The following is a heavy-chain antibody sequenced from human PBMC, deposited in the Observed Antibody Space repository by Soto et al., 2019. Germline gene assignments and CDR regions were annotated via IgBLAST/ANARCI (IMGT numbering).Heavy chain of an antibody. Sequence: QVQLVESGGGVVQPGRSLRLSCAASGFTFSSYGMHWVRQAPGKGLEWVAVISYDGSNKYYADSVKGRFTISRDKSKNTLYLQMNSLRAEDTAVYYCAKEGPGHYYFDYWGQGTLVTVSS. J-gene: IGHJ4*02. V-gene: IGHV3-30*18. CDR2: ISYDGSNK. CDR1: GFTFSSYG. CDR3: AKEGPGHYYFDY.